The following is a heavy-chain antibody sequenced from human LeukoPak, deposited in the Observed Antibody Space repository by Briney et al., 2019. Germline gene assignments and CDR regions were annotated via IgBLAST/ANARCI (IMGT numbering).Heavy chain of an antibody. CDR2: ISSSSSYI. D-gene: IGHD1-7*01. V-gene: IGHV3-21*01. CDR1: GFTFSSYS. CDR3: ARGGNYGLYYYYYMDV. J-gene: IGHJ6*03. Sequence: PGGSLRLSCAASGFTFSSYSMNWVRQAPGKGLEWVSSISSSSSYIYYADSVKGRFTISRDNAKNSLYLQMNSLRAEDTAVYYCARGGNYGLYYYYYMDVWGNGTTVTVSS.